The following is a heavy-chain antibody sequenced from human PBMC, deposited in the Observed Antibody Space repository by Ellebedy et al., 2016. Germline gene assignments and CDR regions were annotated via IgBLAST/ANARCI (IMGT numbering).Heavy chain of an antibody. Sequence: SETLSLTCTVSGGSISTYYWSWIRQPPGKGLEWIGYIYYSGSTNDNPSLKSRVTMSIETSKNKFSLKLSSVTAADTAVYYCARERRFGEAGFDYWGQGTLVTVSS. J-gene: IGHJ4*02. V-gene: IGHV4-59*01. CDR1: GGSISTYY. CDR2: IYYSGST. D-gene: IGHD3-10*01. CDR3: ARERRFGEAGFDY.